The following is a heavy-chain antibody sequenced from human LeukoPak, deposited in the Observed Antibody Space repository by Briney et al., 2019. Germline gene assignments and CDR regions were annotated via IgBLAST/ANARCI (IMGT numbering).Heavy chain of an antibody. CDR2: IYHSGST. J-gene: IGHJ4*02. CDR3: ARVRVDGGKFDY. CDR1: GYSISSGYY. Sequence: NPSETLSLTCTVSGYSISSGYYWGWIRQPPGKGLEWIGSIYHSGSTYYNPSLKSRVTISVDTSKNQFSLKLSSVTAADTAVYYCARVRVDGGKFDYWGQGTLVTVSS. V-gene: IGHV4-38-2*02. D-gene: IGHD4-23*01.